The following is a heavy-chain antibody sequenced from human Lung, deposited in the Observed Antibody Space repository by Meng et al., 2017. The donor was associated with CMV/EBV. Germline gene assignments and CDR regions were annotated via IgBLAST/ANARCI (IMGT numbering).Heavy chain of an antibody. Sequence: LVESGAEVKMAWASVKIHCKASGYSFTAYYIHWVRQAPGQGPEWMGRIDPNKGDTVYLQNFQGRVTMTTDTSINTAYMELNRLTSDDTARYYCGRGRQTFDPWGQGTLVTVSP. D-gene: IGHD1-1*01. CDR1: GYSFTAYY. J-gene: IGHJ5*02. CDR2: IDPNKGDT. CDR3: GRGRQTFDP. V-gene: IGHV1-2*06.